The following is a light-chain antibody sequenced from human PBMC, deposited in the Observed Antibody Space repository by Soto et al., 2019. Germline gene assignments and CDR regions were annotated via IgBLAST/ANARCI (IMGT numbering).Light chain of an antibody. J-gene: IGLJ1*01. Sequence: QSVLAQPPSVSGAPGQRVTISCTGSSSNFGSGYDVQWYQQLPGRAPKFLISGNNDRPSGLPDRFSAPKSGTSASLAITGLQAEDEADYYCQTYDTSLSAYVFGTGTKVTVL. V-gene: IGLV1-40*01. CDR2: GNN. CDR1: SSNFGSGYD. CDR3: QTYDTSLSAYV.